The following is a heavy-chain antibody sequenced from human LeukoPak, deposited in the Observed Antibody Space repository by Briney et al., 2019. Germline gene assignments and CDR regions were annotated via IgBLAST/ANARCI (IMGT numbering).Heavy chain of an antibody. CDR1: GYTFTSYG. D-gene: IGHD5-24*01. Sequence: ASVKVSCKASGYTFTSYGISWVRQAPGQGLEWMGWISPYNGNTNYAQKLQGRVTMTTDASTTTAYMELRSLRSDDTAVYYCAREMATIVNQFDYWGQGTLVTVSS. V-gene: IGHV1-18*01. CDR3: AREMATIVNQFDY. J-gene: IGHJ4*02. CDR2: ISPYNGNT.